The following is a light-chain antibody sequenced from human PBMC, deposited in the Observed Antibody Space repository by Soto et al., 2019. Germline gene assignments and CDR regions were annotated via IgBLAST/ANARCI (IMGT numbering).Light chain of an antibody. Sequence: EIVLTQSPGTLSLPPGERATLSCRASQSVSSSYLAWYQQKPGQAPRLLIYGASSRATGIPDRFSGSGSATDFTLTISRLEPEDFAVYYCQQYGTSPPLTFGGGTKVEIK. CDR3: QQYGTSPPLT. J-gene: IGKJ4*01. CDR2: GAS. V-gene: IGKV3-20*01. CDR1: QSVSSSY.